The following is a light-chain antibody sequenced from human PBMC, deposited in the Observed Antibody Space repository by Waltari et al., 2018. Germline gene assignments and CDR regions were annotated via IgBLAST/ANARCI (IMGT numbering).Light chain of an antibody. V-gene: IGLV2-14*01. CDR2: EVS. CDR3: SSYTTSTSYVV. CDR1: SSDVGIYRF. J-gene: IGLJ2*01. Sequence: QSALTQPASVSGSPGQSITLSCTGTSSDVGIYRFVSWYQQHPGKAPKLMIYEVSNRPSGVSNRFSGSKSGNTASLTISGLQAEDEADYYCSSYTTSTSYVVFGGGTKLTVL.